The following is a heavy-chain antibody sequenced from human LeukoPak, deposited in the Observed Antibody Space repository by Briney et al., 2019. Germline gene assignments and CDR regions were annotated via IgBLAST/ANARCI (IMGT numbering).Heavy chain of an antibody. J-gene: IGHJ4*02. CDR2: IDPNSGGT. CDR1: GYTFTGYC. V-gene: IGHV1-2*02. Sequence: ASVKVSCKASGYTFTGYCMHWIRQAPGQGLEWMGWIDPNSGGTNFAQKFQGRVTMTRDTSITTAYMELSRLRSDDTAMYYCVRDRGGLLHINWGQGTLVTVSS. D-gene: IGHD2-21*01. CDR3: VRDRGGLLHIN.